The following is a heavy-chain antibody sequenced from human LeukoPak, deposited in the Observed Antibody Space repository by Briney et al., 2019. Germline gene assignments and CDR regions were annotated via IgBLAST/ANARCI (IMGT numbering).Heavy chain of an antibody. J-gene: IGHJ5*02. Sequence: SETLSLTCAVYGGSFSGYYWSWIRQPPEKGLEWIGEINHSGSTNYNPSLKSRVTISVDTSKNQFSLKLSSVTAADTAVYYCARFPSSRGWFDPWGQGTLVTVSS. CDR1: GGSFSGYY. V-gene: IGHV4-34*01. CDR2: INHSGST. CDR3: ARFPSSRGWFDP. D-gene: IGHD6-13*01.